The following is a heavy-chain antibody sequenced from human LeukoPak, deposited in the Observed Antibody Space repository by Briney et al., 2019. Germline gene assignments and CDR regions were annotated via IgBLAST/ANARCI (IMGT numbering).Heavy chain of an antibody. V-gene: IGHV1-46*01. Sequence: GASVKVSCKASGYTFTSNDVHWVRQAPGQGLEWMGIINPSAGSTTYAQKFQGRVTMTRDTSTSTVYMELSSLRSEDTAVYWCAREGMGFAYWGQGTLVTVSS. CDR1: GYTFTSND. CDR3: AREGMGFAY. J-gene: IGHJ4*02. D-gene: IGHD6-13*01. CDR2: INPSAGST.